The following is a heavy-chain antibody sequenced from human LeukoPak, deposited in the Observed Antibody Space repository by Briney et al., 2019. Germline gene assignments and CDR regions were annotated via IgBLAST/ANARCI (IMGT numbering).Heavy chain of an antibody. CDR3: ARGAAAGLSFGYMDV. CDR2: ISYDGSNK. Sequence: HPGGSLRLSCAASGFTFSSYAMHWVRQAPGKGLEWVAVISYDGSNKYYADSVKGRFTISRDNSKNTLYLQMNSLRAEDTAVYYCARGAAAGLSFGYMDVWGKGTTVTVSS. V-gene: IGHV3-30*07. CDR1: GFTFSSYA. D-gene: IGHD6-13*01. J-gene: IGHJ6*03.